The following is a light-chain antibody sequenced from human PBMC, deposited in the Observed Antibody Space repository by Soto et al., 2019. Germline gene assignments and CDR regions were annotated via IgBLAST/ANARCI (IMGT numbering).Light chain of an antibody. CDR3: QQYNSYSIT. Sequence: DIQMTQSPSTLSASVGDRVTITCRASQSISRFLAWYQQKPGNAPNLLIYDASTLEGGVPSRFSGSGSGTEFTLTISSLQPDDFATYYCQQYNSYSITFGQGTRLEN. J-gene: IGKJ5*01. CDR2: DAS. V-gene: IGKV1-5*01. CDR1: QSISRF.